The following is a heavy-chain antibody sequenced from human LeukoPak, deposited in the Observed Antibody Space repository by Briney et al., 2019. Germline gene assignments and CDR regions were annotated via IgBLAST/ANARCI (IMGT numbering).Heavy chain of an antibody. D-gene: IGHD3-10*01. CDR3: ATGSRSVLPWFGEFDY. Sequence: ASVKVSCKVSGYTLTELSMHWVRQAPGKGLEWMXXXXPEDGETIYAQKFQGRVTMTEDTSTDTAYMELSSLRSEDTAVYYCATGSRSVLPWFGEFDYWGQGTLVTVSS. CDR2: XXPEDGET. V-gene: IGHV1-24*01. CDR1: GYTLTELS. J-gene: IGHJ4*02.